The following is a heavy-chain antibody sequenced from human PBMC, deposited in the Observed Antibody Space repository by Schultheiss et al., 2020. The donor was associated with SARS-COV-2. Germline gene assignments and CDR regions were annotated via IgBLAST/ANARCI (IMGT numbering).Heavy chain of an antibody. CDR2: IYTSGST. CDR1: GGSISSSSYY. V-gene: IGHV4-39*07. CDR3: ARAEDGYNSLDY. D-gene: IGHD5-24*01. J-gene: IGHJ4*02. Sequence: SETLSLTCTVSGGSISSSSYYWGWIRQPPGKGLEWIGSIYTSGSTNYNPSLKSRVTISVDTSKNQFSLKLSSVTAADTAVYYCARAEDGYNSLDYWGQGTLVTVSS.